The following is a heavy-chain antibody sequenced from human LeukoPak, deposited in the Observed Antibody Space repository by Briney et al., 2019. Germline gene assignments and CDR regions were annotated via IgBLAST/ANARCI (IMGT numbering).Heavy chain of an antibody. CDR2: ISYDGSNK. J-gene: IGHJ3*02. D-gene: IGHD3/OR15-3a*01. V-gene: IGHV3-30-3*01. CDR1: GFTFSSYA. CDR3: AREMDGAFDI. Sequence: GGSLRLFCAASGFTFSSYAMLGAREARGKGLEWVAVISYDGSNKYYADSVKGRFTISRDNSKNTLYLQMNSLRAEDTAVYYCAREMDGAFDIWGQGTMVTVSS.